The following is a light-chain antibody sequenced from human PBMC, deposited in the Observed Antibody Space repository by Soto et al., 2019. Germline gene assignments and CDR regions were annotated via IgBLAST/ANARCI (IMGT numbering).Light chain of an antibody. CDR2: DVG. J-gene: IGLJ1*01. Sequence: QSVLTQPASVSGSPGQSITISCTGTSSDVGGYNYVSWYQQHPGKAPKLMIYDVGNRPSGVSNRFSGSKSGNTASLTISGLQAEDEADYYCTSYTSTVYVFGTGTKVTVL. V-gene: IGLV2-14*01. CDR3: TSYTSTVYV. CDR1: SSDVGGYNY.